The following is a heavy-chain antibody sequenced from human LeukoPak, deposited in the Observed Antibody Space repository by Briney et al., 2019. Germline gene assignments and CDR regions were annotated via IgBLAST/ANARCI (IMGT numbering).Heavy chain of an antibody. J-gene: IGHJ4*02. D-gene: IGHD1-26*01. Sequence: SQTLSLTCTVSGGSISSGSYYWSWIRQPAGKGLEWIGRIYTSGSTNYNPSLKSRVTMSVDTSKNQFSLKLSSVTAADTAVYYCARDRGIVGAAGGFDYWGQGTLVTVSS. V-gene: IGHV4-61*02. CDR1: GGSISSGSYY. CDR3: ARDRGIVGAAGGFDY. CDR2: IYTSGST.